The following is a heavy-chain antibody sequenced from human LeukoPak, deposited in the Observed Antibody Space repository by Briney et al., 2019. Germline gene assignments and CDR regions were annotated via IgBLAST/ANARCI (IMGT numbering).Heavy chain of an antibody. CDR1: GGSFSGYY. CDR3: ARLSSIAARRYVDY. J-gene: IGHJ4*02. Sequence: SETLSLTCAVYGGSFSGYYWSWIRQPPGKGLEWIGEINHSGSTNYNPSLKSRVTISVDTSKNQFSLKLSSVTAADTAVYYCARLSSIAARRYVDYWGQGTLVTVSS. V-gene: IGHV4-34*01. D-gene: IGHD6-6*01. CDR2: INHSGST.